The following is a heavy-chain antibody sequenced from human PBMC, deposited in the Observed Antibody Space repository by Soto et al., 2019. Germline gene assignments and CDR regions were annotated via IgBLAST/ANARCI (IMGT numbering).Heavy chain of an antibody. D-gene: IGHD2-2*02. J-gene: IGHJ3*02. CDR2: ISSNGGST. Sequence: GGSLRLSCAASGFTFSSYAMHWVRQAPGKGLEYVSAISSNGGSTYCADSVKGRFTISRDNSKNTLYLQMSSLRAEDTAVYYCVKDQYQLLYSAFDIWGQGTMVTVSS. CDR3: VKDQYQLLYSAFDI. CDR1: GFTFSSYA. V-gene: IGHV3-64D*06.